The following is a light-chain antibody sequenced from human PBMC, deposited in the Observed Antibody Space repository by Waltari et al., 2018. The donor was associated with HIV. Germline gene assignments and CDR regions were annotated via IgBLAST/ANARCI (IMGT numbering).Light chain of an antibody. Sequence: QSVLTQPPSASGTPGQRVTISCSGSSSNIGSNSVNWYQQLPGTAPKLLIYNNNARPSGAPDRFSGSRSGTSSSLAIGGLQSEDEADYYCAAWDDSLSGRVFGGGTKLTVL. J-gene: IGLJ2*01. CDR2: NNN. CDR1: SSNIGSNS. CDR3: AAWDDSLSGRV. V-gene: IGLV1-44*01.